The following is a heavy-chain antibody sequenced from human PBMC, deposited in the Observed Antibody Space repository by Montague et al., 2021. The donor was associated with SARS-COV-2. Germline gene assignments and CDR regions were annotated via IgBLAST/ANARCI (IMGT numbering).Heavy chain of an antibody. CDR2: IYWDGDQ. CDR1: GFSLNTDGVC. CDR3: ARSYDFYRAEAFDV. J-gene: IGHJ3*01. D-gene: IGHD3-3*01. V-gene: IGHV2-5*02. Sequence: PALVKPTQTLTLTCVFSGFSLNTDGVCVAWIRRPPGKALEWLALIYWDGDQRYSPSLKTRVTITKDTSRNRVVLTMTNLDPVDTATYYCARSYDFYRAEAFDVWGQGTLVTVSS.